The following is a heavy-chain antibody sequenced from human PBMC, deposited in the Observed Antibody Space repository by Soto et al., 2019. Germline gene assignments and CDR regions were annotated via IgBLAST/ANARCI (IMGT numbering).Heavy chain of an antibody. CDR1: GDSVNSDNFY. D-gene: IGHD6-6*01. CDR3: AREFSNSPEAVGS. V-gene: IGHV4-61*01. J-gene: IGHJ5*01. Sequence: SETLSLTCTVSGDSVNSDNFYWSWIRQPPGRGLEWIGYIYYTGSTSYNPPLKSRVTISIDTSRNQFSLKLSSVTAADTAVYYGAREFSNSPEAVGSWGQGSLVTVS. CDR2: IYYTGST.